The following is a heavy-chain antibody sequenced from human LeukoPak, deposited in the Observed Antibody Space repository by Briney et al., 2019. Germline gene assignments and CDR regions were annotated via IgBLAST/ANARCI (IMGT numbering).Heavy chain of an antibody. V-gene: IGHV1-69*13. CDR1: GGTFSSYA. Sequence: GASVKVSCKASGGTFSSYAISWVRQAPGQGLEWMGGIIPIFGTANYAQKFQGRVTITADESTSTAYMELSSLRSEDTAVYYCAREGSYYYGSGSYYKGHFQHWGQGTLVTVSS. CDR3: AREGSYYYGSGSYYKGHFQH. J-gene: IGHJ1*01. D-gene: IGHD3-10*01. CDR2: IIPIFGTA.